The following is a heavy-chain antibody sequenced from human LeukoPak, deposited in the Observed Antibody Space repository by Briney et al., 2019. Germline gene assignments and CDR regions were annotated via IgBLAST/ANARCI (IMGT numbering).Heavy chain of an antibody. D-gene: IGHD6-6*01. CDR3: ASTEYSPWYSFDH. Sequence: PGGSLRLSCAASGFTFSSYSMNWVRQAPGKGLEWVSSISSTSSNIYYADSVKGRFTISRDNAKNSLYLQMNSLRAEDTAVYYCASTEYSPWYSFDHWGQGTLVTVSS. CDR2: ISSTSSNI. J-gene: IGHJ4*02. CDR1: GFTFSSYS. V-gene: IGHV3-21*01.